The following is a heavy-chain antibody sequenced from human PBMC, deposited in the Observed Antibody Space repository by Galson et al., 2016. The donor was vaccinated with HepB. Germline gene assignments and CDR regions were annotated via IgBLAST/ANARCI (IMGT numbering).Heavy chain of an antibody. CDR2: LSTNGLSQ. J-gene: IGHJ4*02. CDR3: AREPVRLDDLLTGPPKNPDY. V-gene: IGHV3-30-3*01. Sequence: SLRLSCAASGFSVNTYAVNWVRQAPGKGLEWVAVLSTNGLSQHYSDSVEGRFTISKDNSKNTLYLQMNSLRVEDTAIYYCAREPVRLDDLLTGPPKNPDYWGQGTLVTVSS. CDR1: GFSVNTYA. D-gene: IGHD3-9*01.